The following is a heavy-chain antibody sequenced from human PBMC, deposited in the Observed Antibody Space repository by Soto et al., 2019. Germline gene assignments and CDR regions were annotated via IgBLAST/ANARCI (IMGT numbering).Heavy chain of an antibody. CDR1: GFTFSTYW. D-gene: IGHD5-12*01. CDR2: IKEDGSEK. J-gene: IGHJ5*02. V-gene: IGHV3-7*04. CDR3: AGGRWLPLPVS. Sequence: EVRLVESGGGLGQPGGSLRLSCAASGFTFSTYWMTWVRQAPGKGLEWVASIKEDGSEKYYVDSVKGRFTISRDNAKNSLYLQINSLRAEDTAVYYCAGGRWLPLPVSWGQGTLVTVSS.